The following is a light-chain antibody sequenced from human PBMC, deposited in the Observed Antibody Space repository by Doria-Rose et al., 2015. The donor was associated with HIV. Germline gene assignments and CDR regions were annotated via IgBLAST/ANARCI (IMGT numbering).Light chain of an antibody. CDR2: WAS. Sequence: TQSPESLGMSLGERATLNCKSNQSLLYTSKNYLAWYQQKPGQPPKLLIYWASTRQSVVPARFSGSGSGTDFTLTISSLEAEDVAVYYCQQYYGTPSFGPGTTVDIK. V-gene: IGKV4-1*01. CDR1: QSLLYTSKNY. CDR3: QQYYGTPS. J-gene: IGKJ3*01.